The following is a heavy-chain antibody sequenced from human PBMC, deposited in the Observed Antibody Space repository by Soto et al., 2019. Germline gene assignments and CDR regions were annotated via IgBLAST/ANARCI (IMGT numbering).Heavy chain of an antibody. Sequence: GGSLRLSCAASGFTFSSYDMHWVRQATGKGLEWVSAIGTAGDTYYPGSVKGRFTISRENAKNSLYLQMNSLRAGDTAVYYCERGYSSGWYDYFDYWGQGTLVTVSS. V-gene: IGHV3-13*01. CDR2: IGTAGDT. J-gene: IGHJ4*02. CDR1: GFTFSSYD. CDR3: ERGYSSGWYDYFDY. D-gene: IGHD6-19*01.